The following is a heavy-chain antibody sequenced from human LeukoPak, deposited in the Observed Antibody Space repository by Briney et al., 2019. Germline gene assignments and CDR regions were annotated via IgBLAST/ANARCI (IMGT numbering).Heavy chain of an antibody. V-gene: IGHV4-31*03. CDR1: GGSISSGGYY. Sequence: SETLSLTCTVSGGSISSGGYYWSWIRQHPGKGLEWIGYIYYSGSTYYNPSLKSRVTISVDTSKNQFSLKLSSVTAADTAVYYCARFVRRDYRAGLDYWGQGTLVTVSS. CDR3: ARFVRRDYRAGLDY. D-gene: IGHD6-19*01. J-gene: IGHJ4*02. CDR2: IYYSGST.